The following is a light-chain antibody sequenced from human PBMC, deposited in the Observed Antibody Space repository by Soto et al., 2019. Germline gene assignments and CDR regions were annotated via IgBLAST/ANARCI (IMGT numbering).Light chain of an antibody. CDR3: QQYDSSPYT. Sequence: EIVLTQSPGTLSLSPGERATLSCRASQSVSSTYLSWYQQKPGQAPRLLIYAASSRETGLPDTFSGSGSGTDFTLTISRLEPEDFAVYYCQQYDSSPYTFGQGTKLEIK. CDR1: QSVSSTY. CDR2: AAS. J-gene: IGKJ2*01. V-gene: IGKV3-20*01.